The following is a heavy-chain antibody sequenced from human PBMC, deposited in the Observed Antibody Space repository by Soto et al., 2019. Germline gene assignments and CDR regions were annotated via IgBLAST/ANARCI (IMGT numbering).Heavy chain of an antibody. CDR3: ARDLKDCYGMDV. D-gene: IGHD3-9*01. Sequence: ASVKVSCKTSGYTFTSYDINWVRQATGQGLEWMGWMNPHSGNTGYAQKFQGRVTITRDTSASTAYMELSSLRSEDTAVYYCARDLKDCYGMDVWGQGTTVTVSS. CDR1: GYTFTSYD. V-gene: IGHV1-8*01. J-gene: IGHJ6*02. CDR2: MNPHSGNT.